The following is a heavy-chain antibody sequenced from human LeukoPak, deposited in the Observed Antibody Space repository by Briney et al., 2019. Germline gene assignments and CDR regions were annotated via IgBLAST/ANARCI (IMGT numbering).Heavy chain of an antibody. CDR3: AKGYYGSGSYPTLDN. D-gene: IGHD3-10*01. V-gene: IGHV3-23*01. CDR2: MSGGDGRT. CDR1: GFTFSSFA. Sequence: GGSLRLSCAASGFTFSSFAMSWVRQAPGKWLVWVSCMSGGDGRTYYADSVKGRFTISRDNSKTTLYLQMYSLRAEDTAVYYCAKGYYGSGSYPTLDNWGQGTLVTVSS. J-gene: IGHJ4*02.